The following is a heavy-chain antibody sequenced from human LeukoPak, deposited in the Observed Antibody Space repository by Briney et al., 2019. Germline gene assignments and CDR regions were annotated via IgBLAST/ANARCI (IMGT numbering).Heavy chain of an antibody. D-gene: IGHD3-3*02. CDR2: ISAYNGNT. Sequence: ASVKVSCKASGYTFTSYGISWVRQAPGQGLEWMGWISAYNGNTNYAQKLQGRVTMTTDTSTSTAYMELRSLRAEDTAVYYCAKANGAIFGVAGYFDYWGQGTLVTVSS. V-gene: IGHV1-18*01. CDR3: AKANGAIFGVAGYFDY. CDR1: GYTFTSYG. J-gene: IGHJ4*02.